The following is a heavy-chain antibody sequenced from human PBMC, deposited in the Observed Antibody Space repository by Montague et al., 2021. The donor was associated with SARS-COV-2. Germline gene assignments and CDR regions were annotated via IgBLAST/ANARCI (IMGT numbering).Heavy chain of an antibody. J-gene: IGHJ4*02. CDR3: ARRRTTAGTWFFDY. D-gene: IGHD6-13*01. Sequence: IFYTGTPYYTSSLKSRLSISMDSSKNQFSLDLSSVTAADTAVYYCARRRTTAGTWFFDYWGQGNLVTVSS. CDR2: IFYTGTP. V-gene: IGHV4-31*02.